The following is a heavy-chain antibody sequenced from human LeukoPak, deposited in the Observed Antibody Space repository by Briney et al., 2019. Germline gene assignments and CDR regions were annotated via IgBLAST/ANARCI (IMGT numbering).Heavy chain of an antibody. V-gene: IGHV4-59*02. CDR3: VRFAVVADTPWFDP. D-gene: IGHD2-15*01. Sequence: PSETLSLTCTVSGGSVTSYSWSWIRQPPGKGLEWIGYIYHIESTNYNPSLKSRVTISVDTSKNQFSLRLNSVTAAVTAVYYCVRFAVVADTPWFDPWGQGTLVTVSS. CDR2: IYHIEST. J-gene: IGHJ5*02. CDR1: GGSVTSYS.